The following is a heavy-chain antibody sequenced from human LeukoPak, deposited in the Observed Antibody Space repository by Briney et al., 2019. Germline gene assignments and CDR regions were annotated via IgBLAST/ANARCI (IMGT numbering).Heavy chain of an antibody. J-gene: IGHJ4*02. Sequence: QAAGSLTLSCAASGFTFDDYAMHWVRQAPGKGLEWVSLINWDGGSTYYADSVKGRFTISRDNSKNSLYLQMNSLRAEDTALYYCTATRDKYVWRSYLSDHWGQGTLVTVSS. V-gene: IGHV3-43D*04. CDR2: INWDGGST. D-gene: IGHD3-16*02. CDR1: GFTFDDYA. CDR3: TATRDKYVWRSYLSDH.